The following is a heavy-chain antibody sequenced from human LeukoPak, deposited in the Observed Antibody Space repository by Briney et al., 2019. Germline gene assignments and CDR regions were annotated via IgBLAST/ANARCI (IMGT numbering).Heavy chain of an antibody. V-gene: IGHV3-23*01. J-gene: IGHJ4*02. D-gene: IGHD2-2*01. CDR1: GFTFSSYA. CDR3: AKVPRNYCSSTSCSYFDY. Sequence: GGSLRLSCAASGFTFSSYAMSWVRQAPGKGLEWVSAISGSGGSTYYADSVKGRFTISRDNSKNTLYLQMNSLRAEDTAVYYCAKVPRNYCSSTSCSYFDYWGQGTLVTVSS. CDR2: ISGSGGST.